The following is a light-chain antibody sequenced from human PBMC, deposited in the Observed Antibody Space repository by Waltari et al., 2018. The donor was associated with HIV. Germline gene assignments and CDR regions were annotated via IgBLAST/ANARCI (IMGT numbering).Light chain of an antibody. V-gene: IGLV4-69*01. J-gene: IGLJ1*01. CDR1: SGHRSYA. CDR3: QTWGSGIQV. Sequence: QLVLTQSPSASASLGASVKLTCTLSSGHRSYAIAWHHQQPEKGPRYLMKLNNDGSHTKGDGIPNRFSGSSSGAERYLTISSLQSEDEADYYCQTWGSGIQVFGSGTKVTVL. CDR2: LNNDGSH.